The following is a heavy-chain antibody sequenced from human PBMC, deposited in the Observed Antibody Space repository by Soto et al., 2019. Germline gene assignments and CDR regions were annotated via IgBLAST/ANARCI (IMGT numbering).Heavy chain of an antibody. J-gene: IGHJ4*02. CDR3: ASRVRSWYGV. CDR1: GGSISSGGYY. V-gene: IGHV4-31*03. Sequence: QVQLQESGPGLVKPSQTLSLTCTVSGGSISSGGYYWSWIRQHPGKGLEWIGYIYYSGSTYYNPSPTSRVTLSVDTSKHQFSLKLSSVTAADTAVYYCASRVRSWYGVWGQGTLVTVSS. D-gene: IGHD6-13*01. CDR2: IYYSGST.